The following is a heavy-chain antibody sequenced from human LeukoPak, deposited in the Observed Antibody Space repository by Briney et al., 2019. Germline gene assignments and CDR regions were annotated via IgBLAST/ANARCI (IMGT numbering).Heavy chain of an antibody. J-gene: IGHJ4*02. CDR2: INHSGTT. V-gene: IGHV4-34*01. D-gene: IGHD2-21*01. CDR3: ARRRKVVRAGFDY. CDR1: GGSFRSYF. Sequence: PSETLSLTCAGYGGSFRSYFWTWIRETPGKGLEWSGEINHSGTTNYNPSLKSRVTMSVDTSKDQFSLRLMSVTAADTGVYYCARRRKVVRAGFDYWGQGTRVIVSS.